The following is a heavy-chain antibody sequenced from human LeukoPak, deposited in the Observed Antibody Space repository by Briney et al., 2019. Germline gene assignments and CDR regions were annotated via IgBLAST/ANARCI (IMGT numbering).Heavy chain of an antibody. J-gene: IGHJ4*02. D-gene: IGHD2-2*01. V-gene: IGHV4-34*01. CDR1: GGSFSGYY. CDR3: ARRGVVPAAMGRRGSSSSAPDY. Sequence: PSETLSLTCAVYGGSFSGYYWSWIRQPPGKGLEWIGEINHSGSTNYNPSLKSRVTISVDTSKNQFSLKLSSVTAADTAVYYCARRGVVPAAMGRRGSSSSAPDYWGQGTLVTVSS. CDR2: INHSGST.